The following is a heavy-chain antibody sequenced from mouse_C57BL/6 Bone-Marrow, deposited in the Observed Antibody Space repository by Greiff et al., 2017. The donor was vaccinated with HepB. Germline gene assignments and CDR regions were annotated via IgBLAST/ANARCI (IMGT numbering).Heavy chain of an antibody. Sequence: QVQLQQSGPELVKPGASVKISCKASGYAFSSSWMNWVKQRPGKGLEWIGRIYPGDGDTNYNQKFKGKSTLTVDKSSSTAYMQLSSLTSEDSAVYYCARWGISRGYWGQGTTLTVSS. V-gene: IGHV1-82*01. CDR1: GYAFSSSW. J-gene: IGHJ2*01. CDR2: IYPGDGDT. CDR3: ARWGISRGY.